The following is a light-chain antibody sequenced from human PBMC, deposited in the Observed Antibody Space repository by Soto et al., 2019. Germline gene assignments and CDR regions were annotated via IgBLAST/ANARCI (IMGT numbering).Light chain of an antibody. CDR2: GAS. CDR1: QSVSSSY. CDR3: QQRNYWQVT. Sequence: IVLTQSPGTLSLSPGERATLSCRASQSVSSSYLAWYQQKPGQAPRLLIYGASSRATGIPDRFSGSGSGTDFTLTISRLEPEDFAIYYCQQRNYWQVTFGQGTRLEI. V-gene: IGKV3D-20*02. J-gene: IGKJ5*01.